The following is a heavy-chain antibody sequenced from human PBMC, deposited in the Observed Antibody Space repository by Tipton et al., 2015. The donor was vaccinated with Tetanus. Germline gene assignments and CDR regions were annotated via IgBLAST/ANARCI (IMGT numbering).Heavy chain of an antibody. Sequence: TLSLTCSVSGASISSGGYFWNWIRHRPGKGLEWIGYIYYSGSTFYNPSLKSRVNISVDTSKNQFSLRLTSVTAADTAVYYCARDQGGGRVARLNWFGPWGPGTLVTVSS. J-gene: IGHJ5*02. CDR1: GASISSGGYF. V-gene: IGHV4-31*03. D-gene: IGHD3-16*01. CDR3: ARDQGGGRVARLNWFGP. CDR2: IYYSGST.